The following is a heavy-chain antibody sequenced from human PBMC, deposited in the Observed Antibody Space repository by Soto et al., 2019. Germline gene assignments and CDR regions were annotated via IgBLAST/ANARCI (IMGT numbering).Heavy chain of an antibody. V-gene: IGHV4-34*01. CDR1: GGSFSGYY. D-gene: IGHD5-12*01. CDR3: ARGSRDGYNLGVYGMDV. J-gene: IGHJ6*02. Sequence: SEPLSLTCADYGGSFSGYYWSWTRLPSAKGQERIGEIKQRASTNYNPPLKRRVTISVDTSKNQYSLKLSSVTAADTAVYYCARGSRDGYNLGVYGMDVWGQGTTVTGSS. CDR2: IKQRAST.